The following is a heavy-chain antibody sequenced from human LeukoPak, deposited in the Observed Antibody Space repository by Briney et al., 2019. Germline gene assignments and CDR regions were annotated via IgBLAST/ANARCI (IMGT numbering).Heavy chain of an antibody. D-gene: IGHD3-22*01. J-gene: IGHJ4*02. V-gene: IGHV1-2*02. CDR2: INPNSGGT. CDR3: AGATLGYYDSSGYFDY. CDR1: GYTFTGYY. Sequence: GASVKVSCKASGYTFTGYYMHWVRQAPGQGLEWMGWINPNSGGTNYAQKFQGRVTMTRDTSISTAYMELSRLRSDDTAVYYCAGATLGYYDSSGYFDYWGQGTLVTVSS.